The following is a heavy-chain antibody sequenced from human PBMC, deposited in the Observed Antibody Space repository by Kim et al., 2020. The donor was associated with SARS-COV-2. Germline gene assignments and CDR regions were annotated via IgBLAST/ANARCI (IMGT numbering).Heavy chain of an antibody. V-gene: IGHV1-18*04. Sequence: ASVKVSCKASGYTFTSYGISWVRQAPGQGLEWMGWISAYNGNTNYAQKLQGRVTMTTDTSTSTAYMELRSLRSDDTAVYYCARDGWVPAAMGDYYYYGMDVWGQGTTVTVSS. D-gene: IGHD2-2*01. J-gene: IGHJ6*02. CDR3: ARDGWVPAAMGDYYYYGMDV. CDR1: GYTFTSYG. CDR2: ISAYNGNT.